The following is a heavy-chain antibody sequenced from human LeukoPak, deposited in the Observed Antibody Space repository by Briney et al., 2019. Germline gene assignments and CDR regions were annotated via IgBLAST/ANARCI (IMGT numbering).Heavy chain of an antibody. V-gene: IGHV1-69*13. CDR1: GGTFSSYA. J-gene: IGHJ4*02. D-gene: IGHD3-22*01. CDR2: IIPIFGTA. CDR3: ARAYDSSEFGFDY. Sequence: ASVKVSCKASGGTFSSYAISWVRQAPGQGLEWMGGIIPIFGTANYAQKFQGRVTITADESTSTAYMELGSLRSEDTAVYYCARAYDSSEFGFDYWGQGTLVTVSS.